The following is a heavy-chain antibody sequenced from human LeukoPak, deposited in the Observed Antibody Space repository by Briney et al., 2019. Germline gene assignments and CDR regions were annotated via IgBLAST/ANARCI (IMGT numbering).Heavy chain of an antibody. J-gene: IGHJ3*02. D-gene: IGHD1-14*01. CDR3: ASVRYSDVFDI. V-gene: IGHV4-38-2*02. CDR1: GYSISSGYY. Sequence: PSETLSLTCTVSGYSISSGYYWGWIRQPPGKGLEWIGSIYHSGSTYYNPSLKSRVTISVDTSKNQFSLKLSSVTAADTAVYYCASVRYSDVFDIWGQGTMVTVSS. CDR2: IYHSGST.